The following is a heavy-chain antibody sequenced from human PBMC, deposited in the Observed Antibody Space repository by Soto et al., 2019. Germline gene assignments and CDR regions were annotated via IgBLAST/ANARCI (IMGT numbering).Heavy chain of an antibody. CDR2: VDHSGRT. Sequence: SETLSLTCAVSGYSINSDYYWGWIRQPPGKGLEWIGSVDHSGRTYYSPSLRSRLTIFIDTSKNQFSLRLTSVTAADAAMYFCAKKGYYPSGKINLFDSWGPGTLVTVSS. CDR3: AKKGYYPSGKINLFDS. J-gene: IGHJ4*02. D-gene: IGHD3-10*01. V-gene: IGHV4-38-2*01. CDR1: GYSINSDYY.